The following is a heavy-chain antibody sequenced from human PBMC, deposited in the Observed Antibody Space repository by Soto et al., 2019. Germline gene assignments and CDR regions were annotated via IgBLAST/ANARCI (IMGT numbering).Heavy chain of an antibody. CDR2: ISYDGSFQ. CDR3: VRWDNAYFAS. V-gene: IGHV3-30*03. D-gene: IGHD1-26*01. Sequence: GGSLRLSCAASGFIFSGSGMHWVRQAPGKGLEWLAVISYDGSFQYYAGSVKGRFTISRDNSKNTVSLLMNSPTSEDTAVYYCVRWDNAYFASWGQGTQVTVSS. CDR1: GFIFSGSG. J-gene: IGHJ4*02.